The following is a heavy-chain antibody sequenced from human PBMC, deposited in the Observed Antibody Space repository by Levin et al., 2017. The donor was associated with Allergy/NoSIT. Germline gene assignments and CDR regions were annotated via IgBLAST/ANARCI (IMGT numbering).Heavy chain of an antibody. V-gene: IGHV4-59*01. Sequence: PSQTLSLTCSVSGGSISSYYWSWIRPPPGKGLEWIGYIYYSGSTNYNPSLRSRVTISVDTSKNQFSLKVSSVTAADTAVYYCARGSSWFDYWGQGTLVTVSS. CDR2: IYYSGST. CDR3: ARGSSWFDY. CDR1: GGSISSYY. J-gene: IGHJ5*01.